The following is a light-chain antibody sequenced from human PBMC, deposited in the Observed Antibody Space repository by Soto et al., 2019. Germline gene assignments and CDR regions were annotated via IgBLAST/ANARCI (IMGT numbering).Light chain of an antibody. Sequence: QSVLTQPASVSGSPGQSITISCTGTNSKVGGYDYVSWYQQHPGKAPKLMIYEVSHRPSGVSNRFSGSRSGNTASLTISGLQAEDEADYYCSSYTSSTTLGVFGGGTKVTVL. J-gene: IGLJ3*02. CDR3: SSYTSSTTLGV. CDR1: NSKVGGYDY. V-gene: IGLV2-14*01. CDR2: EVS.